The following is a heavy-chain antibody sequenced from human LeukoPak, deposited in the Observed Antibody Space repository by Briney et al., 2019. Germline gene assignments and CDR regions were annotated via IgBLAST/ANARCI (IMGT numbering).Heavy chain of an antibody. CDR1: GFTFSSYA. CDR3: AKDQEYYYDSSGYWVY. V-gene: IGHV3-23*01. CDR2: ISGRGGST. J-gene: IGHJ4*02. Sequence: PGGSLRLSCAASGFTFSSYAMSWVRQAPGKGLEWVSAISGRGGSTYYADSVKGRFTISRDNSKNTLYLQMNSLRAEDTAVYYCAKDQEYYYDSSGYWVYWGQGTLVTVSS. D-gene: IGHD3-22*01.